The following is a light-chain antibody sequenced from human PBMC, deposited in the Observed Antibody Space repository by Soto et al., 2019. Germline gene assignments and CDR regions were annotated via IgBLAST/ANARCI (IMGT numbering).Light chain of an antibody. Sequence: VMRQSPATLSVSPRAGATLSCRASQGIGDTLAWYQHKPGQTPRLLIYDTSTRATGVPTRFSGSRSGAEFTLTVNSLQSEDFAVYYCQPYNNWPLTFGGGSKVDIK. CDR3: QPYNNWPLT. V-gene: IGKV3-15*01. CDR2: DTS. CDR1: QGIGDT. J-gene: IGKJ4*01.